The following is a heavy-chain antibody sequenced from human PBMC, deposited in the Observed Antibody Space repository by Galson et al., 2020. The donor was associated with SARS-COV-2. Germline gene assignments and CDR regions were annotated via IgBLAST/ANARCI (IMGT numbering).Heavy chain of an antibody. V-gene: IGHV3-20*01. CDR2: IHWNGGTA. D-gene: IGHD3-22*01. J-gene: IGHJ4*02. CDR1: GFIFDDYD. CDR3: VGGYRSGGFDY. Sequence: GGSLRLSCAASGFIFDDYDMSWVRQAPGKGLEWVSGIHWNGGTASYAESVKGRFTISRDSAKNSLYLQMHSLGAEDSALYHCVGGYRSGGFDYGGQGILVTFSS.